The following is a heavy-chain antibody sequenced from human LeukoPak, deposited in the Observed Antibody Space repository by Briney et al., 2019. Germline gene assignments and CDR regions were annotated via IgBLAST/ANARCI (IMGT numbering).Heavy chain of an antibody. Sequence: PGGSLRLSCAASGFTFSIFAMHWVRQAPGKGLEWVAVISYDGTNKYYADSVKGRFTISRDNSKNTLYLQMNSLTAEDTAVYYCARDDRGIAAAGFFDYWGQGTLVTVSS. CDR1: GFTFSIFA. CDR2: ISYDGTNK. D-gene: IGHD6-13*01. J-gene: IGHJ4*02. V-gene: IGHV3-30-3*01. CDR3: ARDDRGIAAAGFFDY.